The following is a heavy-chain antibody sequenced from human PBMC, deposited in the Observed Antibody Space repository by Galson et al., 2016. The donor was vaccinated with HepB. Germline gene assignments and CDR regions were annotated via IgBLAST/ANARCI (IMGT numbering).Heavy chain of an antibody. Sequence: SLRLSCAASEFTFSTYTMSWVRQAPGKGLEWVSLISGSGGTTYYADSVKGRFTISRDNSKNTLYLQMNSLRADDTAVYYCAKGGGGVRRPQYYFDYWGQGTRVTVSS. CDR1: EFTFSTYT. V-gene: IGHV3-23*01. J-gene: IGHJ4*02. D-gene: IGHD2-8*02. CDR2: ISGSGGTT. CDR3: AKGGGGVRRPQYYFDY.